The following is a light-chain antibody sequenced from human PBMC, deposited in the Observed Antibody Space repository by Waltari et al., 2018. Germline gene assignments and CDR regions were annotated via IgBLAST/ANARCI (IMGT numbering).Light chain of an antibody. J-gene: IGKJ1*01. CDR1: QGVGKY. Sequence: ENVLTQSPATLSLSPGERATLSCRASQGVGKYLAWYQQRPGQAPRLLLYHASIRATGLPDRFSGSGFGTDFSPTISRLEPEDFAVYYCQKYDFLPATFGQGTTVEIK. CDR3: QKYDFLPAT. V-gene: IGKV3-20*01. CDR2: HAS.